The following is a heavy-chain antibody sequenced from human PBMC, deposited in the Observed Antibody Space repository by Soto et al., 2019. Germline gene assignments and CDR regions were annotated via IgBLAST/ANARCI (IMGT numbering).Heavy chain of an antibody. CDR1: GFTFTSTA. Sequence: ASVKVSCKASGFTFTSTAVQWLRQARGQRLEWIGWIVAGIGKTNYAQKFQGRVTITTDISTSTAYMELSSLRSEDTAVYYCASSGSPDAFDIWGQGTMVTVSS. CDR2: IVAGIGKT. CDR3: ASSGSPDAFDI. D-gene: IGHD3-10*01. V-gene: IGHV1-58*01. J-gene: IGHJ3*02.